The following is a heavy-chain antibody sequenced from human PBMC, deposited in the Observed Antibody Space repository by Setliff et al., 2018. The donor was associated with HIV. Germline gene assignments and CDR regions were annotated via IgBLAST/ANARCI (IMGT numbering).Heavy chain of an antibody. J-gene: IGHJ4*01. CDR1: GGSISSGRNY. D-gene: IGHD2-2*01. V-gene: IGHV4-39*01. CDR2: IFYSGST. CDR3: ARHHLVDPFDY. Sequence: SETLSLTCTVSGGSISSGRNYWGWIRQPPGKGLEWIGSIFYSGSTYYNPSLKSRLIMSVDTSKNQFSLKLSSVTAADTAVYYCARHHLVDPFDYWGHGTLVTVSS.